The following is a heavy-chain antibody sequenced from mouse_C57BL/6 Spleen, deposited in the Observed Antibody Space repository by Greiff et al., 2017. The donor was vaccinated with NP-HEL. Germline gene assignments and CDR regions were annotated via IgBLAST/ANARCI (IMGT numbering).Heavy chain of an antibody. J-gene: IGHJ3*01. V-gene: IGHV1-22*01. CDR3: AGGSPLFAD. D-gene: IGHD6-2*01. CDR1: GYTFTDYN. Sequence: VQLQQSGPELVKPGASVKMSCKASGYTFTDYNMPWVKQRHGLSLEWIGYINPNNGGTSYNQKFKSKATLTVNKSSSAAYMELGSLTSEDAAVYYCAGGSPLFADWGQGTLVTVSA. CDR2: INPNNGGT.